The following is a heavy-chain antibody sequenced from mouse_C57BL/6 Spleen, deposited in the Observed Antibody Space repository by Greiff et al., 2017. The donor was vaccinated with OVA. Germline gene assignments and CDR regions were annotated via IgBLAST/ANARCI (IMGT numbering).Heavy chain of an antibody. J-gene: IGHJ4*01. CDR3: ARGGRQGAMDY. V-gene: IGHV1-53*01. D-gene: IGHD6-1*01. CDR1: GYTFTSYW. CDR2: INPSNGGT. Sequence: QVQLQQSGTELVKPGASVKLSCKASGYTFTSYWMHWVKQRPGQGLEWIGNINPSNGGTNYNEKFKSKATLTVDKSSSTAYMQLSSLPSEDSAVYYCARGGRQGAMDYWGQGTSVTVSS.